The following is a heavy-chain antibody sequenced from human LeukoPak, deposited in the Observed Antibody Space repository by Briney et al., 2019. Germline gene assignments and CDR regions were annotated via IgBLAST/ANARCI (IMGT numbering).Heavy chain of an antibody. V-gene: IGHV4-34*01. CDR3: ARVWVTMIVVATRQFDP. CDR1: GGSFSGYY. J-gene: IGHJ5*02. D-gene: IGHD3-22*01. CDR2: INHSGST. Sequence: SETLSLTCAVYGGSFSGYYWSWLRQPPGKGLEWIGEINHSGSTNYNPSLKSRVTISVDTSKNQFSLKLSSVTAADTAVYYCARVWVTMIVVATRQFDPWGQGTLVTVSS.